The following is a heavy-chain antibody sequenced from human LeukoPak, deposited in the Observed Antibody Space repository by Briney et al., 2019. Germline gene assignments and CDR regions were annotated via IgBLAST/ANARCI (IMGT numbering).Heavy chain of an antibody. D-gene: IGHD3-3*01. CDR1: GFTFADYA. CDR3: AKDVRKYSYYYGMDV. V-gene: IGHV3-9*01. CDR2: ICWNSGSL. J-gene: IGHJ6*02. Sequence: SLRLSCAASGFTFADYAMHWVRQAPGKGLEWVSGICWNSGSLGYADSVKGRFTISRDNAKNSLYLQMNSLRAEDTALYYCAKDVRKYSYYYGMDVWGQGTTVTVSS.